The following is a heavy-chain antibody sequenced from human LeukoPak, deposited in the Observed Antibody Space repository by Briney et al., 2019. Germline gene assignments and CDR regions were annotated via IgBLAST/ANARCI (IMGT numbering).Heavy chain of an antibody. J-gene: IGHJ3*02. CDR3: ATEVGSPAIRSAFNI. CDR1: GFTFSSYG. Sequence: PGGSLRLSCAASGFTFSSYGMHWVRQAPGKGLEWVANIKQDGNEINYVDSVKGRFTISRGNAKNSLYLQMNSLRAEDTAVYYCATEVGSPAIRSAFNIWGQGTMVTVSS. V-gene: IGHV3-7*01. CDR2: IKQDGNEI. D-gene: IGHD2-2*01.